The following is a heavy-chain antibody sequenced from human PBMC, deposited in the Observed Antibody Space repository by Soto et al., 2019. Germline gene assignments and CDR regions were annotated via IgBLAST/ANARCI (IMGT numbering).Heavy chain of an antibody. CDR1: GYTFTSYA. Sequence: ASVTGSCKASGYTFTSYAMHWVRQAPGQRLEWMGWINAGNGNTKYSQKFQGRVTITRDTSASTAYMELSSLRSEDTAVYYCARDRGYSSGWYVSGDAFDIWGQGTMVTVSS. V-gene: IGHV1-3*01. D-gene: IGHD6-19*01. CDR2: INAGNGNT. J-gene: IGHJ3*02. CDR3: ARDRGYSSGWYVSGDAFDI.